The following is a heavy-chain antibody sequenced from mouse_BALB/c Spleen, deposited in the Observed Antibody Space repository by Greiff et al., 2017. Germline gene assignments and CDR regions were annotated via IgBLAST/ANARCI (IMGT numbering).Heavy chain of an antibody. J-gene: IGHJ1*01. V-gene: IGHV7-3*02. D-gene: IGHD1-1*01. CDR3: ARDYGSSYWYFDV. CDR1: GFTFTDYY. Sequence: EVKLVESGGGLVQPGGSLRLSCATSGFTFTDYYMSWVRQPPGKALEWLGFIRNKANGYTTEYSASVKGRFTISRDNSQSILYLQMNTLRAEDSATYYCARDYGSSYWYFDVWGAGTTVTVSS. CDR2: IRNKANGYTT.